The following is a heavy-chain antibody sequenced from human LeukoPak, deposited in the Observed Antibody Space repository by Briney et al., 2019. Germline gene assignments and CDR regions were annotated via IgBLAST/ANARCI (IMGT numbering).Heavy chain of an antibody. CDR2: IYTSGST. D-gene: IGHD1-26*01. CDR3: ARVDIVGAHDAFDI. V-gene: IGHV4-4*07. CDR1: GGSISSYY. J-gene: IGHJ3*02. Sequence: SETLSLTCTVSGGSISSYYWSWIRQPAGKRLEWIGRIYTSGSTNYNPSLKSRVTMSVDTSKNQFSLKLSSVTAADTAVYYCARVDIVGAHDAFDIWGQGTMVTVSS.